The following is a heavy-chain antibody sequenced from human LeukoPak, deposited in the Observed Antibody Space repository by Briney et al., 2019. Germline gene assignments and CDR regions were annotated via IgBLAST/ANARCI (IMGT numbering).Heavy chain of an antibody. Sequence: AGGSLRLSCVESRFTFSNFWMHWVRQAPGKGLVWVSRIRSDGSTTNYADSVKGRFTISRDNAKDTLYLQMNSLRAEDTAVYYCIRDWRNLAFDHWGHGTLVTVSS. V-gene: IGHV3-74*01. D-gene: IGHD3-3*01. CDR1: RFTFSNFW. J-gene: IGHJ4*01. CDR3: IRDWRNLAFDH. CDR2: IRSDGSTT.